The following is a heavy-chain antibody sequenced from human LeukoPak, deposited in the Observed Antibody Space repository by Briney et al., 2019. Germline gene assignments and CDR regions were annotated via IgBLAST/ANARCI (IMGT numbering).Heavy chain of an antibody. D-gene: IGHD1-26*01. CDR2: ISWNSGSI. Sequence: PGRSLRLSCAASGFTFDDYAMHWARQAPGKGLEWVSGISWNSGSIGYADSVKGRFTISRDNAKNSLYLQMNSLRAEDMALYYCAKGGSIGGMSGSYKGAFDIWGQGTMVTVSS. CDR1: GFTFDDYA. CDR3: AKGGSIGGMSGSYKGAFDI. V-gene: IGHV3-9*03. J-gene: IGHJ3*02.